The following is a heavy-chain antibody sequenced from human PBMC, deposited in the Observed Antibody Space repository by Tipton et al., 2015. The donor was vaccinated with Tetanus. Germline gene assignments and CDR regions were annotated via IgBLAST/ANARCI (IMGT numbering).Heavy chain of an antibody. Sequence: QSGAEVKKPGASVKVSCKASRYTFTAYYMQWVRQAPGQGLEWMGWINPFTGDTEYAQNLQDRLILTTDTSTATAYVEVRSLTSDDTAVYYCARDRAVPVQAYGTDVWGQGTSVTVSS. CDR3: ARDRAVPVQAYGTDV. D-gene: IGHD6-19*01. CDR2: INPFTGDT. J-gene: IGHJ6*02. CDR1: RYTFTAYY. V-gene: IGHV1-2*02.